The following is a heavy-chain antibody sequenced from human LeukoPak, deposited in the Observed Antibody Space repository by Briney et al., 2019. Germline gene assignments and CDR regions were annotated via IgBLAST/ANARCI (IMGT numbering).Heavy chain of an antibody. CDR1: GFTFSSYS. J-gene: IGHJ5*02. V-gene: IGHV3-21*01. CDR3: ARGQRGYHNNWFDP. CDR2: ISSSSSYI. Sequence: PGGSLRLSCAASGFTFSSYSMNWVRQAPGKGLEWVSSISSSSSYIYYADSVKGRFTISRDNAKNSLYLQMNSLRAEGTAVYYCARGQRGYHNNWFDPWGQGTLVTVSS. D-gene: IGHD5-12*01.